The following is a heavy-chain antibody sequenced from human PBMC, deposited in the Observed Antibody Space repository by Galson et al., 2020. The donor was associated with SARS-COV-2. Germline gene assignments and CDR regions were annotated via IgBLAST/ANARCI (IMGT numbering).Heavy chain of an antibody. J-gene: IGHJ4*02. V-gene: IGHV1-2*02. CDR2: INPNGGDT. Sequence: ASVKVSCKASGYTFTGYYMHWVRQAPGQGLEYMGWINPNGGDTFYAQKYQGRVTLTSDTSVSTVYMDLSGLTSDDTAVYYCARGWGGNSGFWGQGTLVTVSS. D-gene: IGHD2-15*01. CDR1: GYTFTGYY. CDR3: ARGWGGNSGF.